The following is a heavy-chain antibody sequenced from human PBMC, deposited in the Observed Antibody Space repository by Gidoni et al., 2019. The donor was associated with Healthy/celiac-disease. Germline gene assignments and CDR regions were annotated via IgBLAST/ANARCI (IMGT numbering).Heavy chain of an antibody. CDR3: AGFGDRNY. V-gene: IGHV3-33*01. J-gene: IGHJ4*02. CDR2: IWYDGTNK. CDR1: GFTFSSYG. Sequence: QVQLVEFGGGVVQPGRSLRLSCAASGFTFSSYGMLWVRQAPGKGLEWVAVIWYDGTNKYYADSVKGRFTISRDNSKNTLYLQMNSLRAEDTAVYYCAGFGDRNYWGQGTLVTVSS. D-gene: IGHD3-10*01.